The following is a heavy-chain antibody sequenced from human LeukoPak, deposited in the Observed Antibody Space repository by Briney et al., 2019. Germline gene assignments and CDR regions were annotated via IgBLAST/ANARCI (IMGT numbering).Heavy chain of an antibody. V-gene: IGHV3-53*01. CDR3: ARAIQFGGYFDY. CDR1: GFTFSSYW. CDR2: IFGAGTT. J-gene: IGHJ4*02. D-gene: IGHD2-15*01. Sequence: GGSLRLSCAASGFTFSSYWMSWVRQAPGKGLEWVSVIFGAGTTYYADSVKGRFTISRDNSKNTLYLQMNSLRAEDTAVYYCARAIQFGGYFDYWGQGTLVTVST.